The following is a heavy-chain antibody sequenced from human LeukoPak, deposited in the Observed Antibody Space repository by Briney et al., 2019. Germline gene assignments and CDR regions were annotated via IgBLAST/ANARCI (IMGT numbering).Heavy chain of an antibody. V-gene: IGHV3-23*01. CDR1: GFTFRSYA. J-gene: IGHJ4*02. D-gene: IGHD2-21*01. Sequence: GGSLRLSCAASGFTFRSYAMSWVRQAPGKGLEWVSAISGSGDTTYYADSVKGRFTISRDDSKNTLYLQMNSLRAEDTAVYYCAKAPYCRDTACPPYWGQGTLVTVSS. CDR3: AKAPYCRDTACPPY. CDR2: ISGSGDTT.